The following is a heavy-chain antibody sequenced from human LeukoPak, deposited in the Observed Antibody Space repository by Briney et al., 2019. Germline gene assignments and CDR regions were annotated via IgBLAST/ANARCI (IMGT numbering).Heavy chain of an antibody. D-gene: IGHD3-10*01. CDR2: INPSGGST. V-gene: IGHV1-46*01. CDR3: GRGGKLLWLGNFSYYSGRDV. CDR1: GYTFTSYY. J-gene: IGHJ6*02. Sequence: ASVKVSCKASGYTFTSYYMHWVRQAPGQGLEWMGTINPSGGSTSYAQKFQGRVTMTRDTSTSTVYMELSSLRSEDTAVYYCGRGGKLLWLGNFSYYSGRDVGGQGTPFTVSS.